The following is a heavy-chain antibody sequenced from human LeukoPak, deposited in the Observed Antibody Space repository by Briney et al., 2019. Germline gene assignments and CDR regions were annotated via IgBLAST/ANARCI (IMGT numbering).Heavy chain of an antibody. CDR2: IYSGGST. CDR1: GFTVSSNY. J-gene: IGHJ3*02. V-gene: IGHV3-66*02. Sequence: GGSLRLSCVASGFTVSSNYMSWVRQAPGKGLEWVSVIYSGGSTYYADSVKGRFTISRDNSKNTLYLQMNSLRAEDTAVYYCARDAYYYDQVGAFDIWGQGTMVTVSS. CDR3: ARDAYYYDQVGAFDI. D-gene: IGHD3-22*01.